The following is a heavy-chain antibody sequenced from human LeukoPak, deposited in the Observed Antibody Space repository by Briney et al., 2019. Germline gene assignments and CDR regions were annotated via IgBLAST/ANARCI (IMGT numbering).Heavy chain of an antibody. D-gene: IGHD6-13*01. V-gene: IGHV4-61*02. Sequence: SQTLSLTCTVSGGSISSGSYYWSWIRQPAGKGLEWIGRIYISGSTDYSPSLKSRVTISVDTSKNQFSLKLSSVTAADTAVYYCARLQSSRGGVLYFDYWGQGTLVTVSS. CDR2: IYISGST. CDR1: GGSISSGSYY. CDR3: ARLQSSRGGVLYFDY. J-gene: IGHJ4*02.